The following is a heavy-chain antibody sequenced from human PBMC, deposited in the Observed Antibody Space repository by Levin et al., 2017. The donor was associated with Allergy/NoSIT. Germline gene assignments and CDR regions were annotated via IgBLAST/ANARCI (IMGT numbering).Heavy chain of an antibody. CDR3: ARDQLRGVYCSGGSCYSLWFDP. V-gene: IGHV3-30-3*01. J-gene: IGHJ5*02. D-gene: IGHD2-15*01. CDR1: GFTFSSYA. CDR2: ISYDGSNK. Sequence: SCAAFGFTFSSYAMHWVRQAPGKGLEWVAVISYDGSNKYYADSVKGRFTISRDNSKNTLYLQMNSLRAEDTAVYYCARDQLRGVYCSGGSCYSLWFDPWGQGTLVTVSS.